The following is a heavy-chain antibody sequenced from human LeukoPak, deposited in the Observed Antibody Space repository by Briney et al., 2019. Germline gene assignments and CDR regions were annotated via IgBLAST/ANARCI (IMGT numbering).Heavy chain of an antibody. CDR3: VRWNYAGWYFDL. Sequence: ASVKVSCKASGYTFTGYYMHWVRQAPGQGLEWMGWINPNSGGTNYAQKFQGRVTMTRDTSINTAYMELSRLRSDDTAVYYCVRWNYAGWYFDLWGRGTLVTVSS. V-gene: IGHV1-2*02. CDR2: INPNSGGT. J-gene: IGHJ2*01. CDR1: GYTFTGYY. D-gene: IGHD1-7*01.